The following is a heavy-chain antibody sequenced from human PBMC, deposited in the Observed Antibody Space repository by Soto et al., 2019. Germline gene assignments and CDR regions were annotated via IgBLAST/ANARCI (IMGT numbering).Heavy chain of an antibody. V-gene: IGHV3-23*01. CDR1: GFTFSNYA. CDR2: ISGGGGGT. J-gene: IGHJ4*02. Sequence: EVQLLESGGGLVQPGGSLRLSCSVSGFTFSNYAMTWVRQAPGKGLEWVSSISGGGGGTHYADSMKGRFTISRDNSKNTLHLEMNRLRADDTAVYYCPKGSQYDISPAYHAFDSCGQRTLVPVSS. CDR3: PKGSQYDISPAYHAFDS. D-gene: IGHD3-9*01.